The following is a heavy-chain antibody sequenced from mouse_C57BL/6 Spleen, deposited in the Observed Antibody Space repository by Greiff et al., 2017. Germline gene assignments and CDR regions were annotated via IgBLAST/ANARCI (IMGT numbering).Heavy chain of an antibody. J-gene: IGHJ1*03. D-gene: IGHD2-4*01. Sequence: VKLQESGAELARPGASVKLSCKASGYTFTSYGISWVKQRTGQGLEWIGEIYPRSGNTYYNEKFKGKATLTADKSSSTAYMELRSLTSEDSAVYFCAGGGYDYDPLYWYFDVWGTGTTVTVSS. V-gene: IGHV1-81*01. CDR1: GYTFTSYG. CDR3: AGGGYDYDPLYWYFDV. CDR2: IYPRSGNT.